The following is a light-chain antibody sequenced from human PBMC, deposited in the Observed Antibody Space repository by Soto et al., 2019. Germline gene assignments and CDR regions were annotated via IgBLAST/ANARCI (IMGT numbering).Light chain of an antibody. J-gene: IGKJ4*01. CDR1: QSVSIY. V-gene: IGKV3-11*01. CDR2: DAS. CDR3: QQRSNWPRLT. Sequence: EIVLTQSPATLSLSPGERATLSCRASQSVSIYLAWYQQKPGQAPRLLIYDASNRATGIPARFSGSASGTDFTLTISSLEPEDFAVYYCQQRSNWPRLTFGGGTKVEIK.